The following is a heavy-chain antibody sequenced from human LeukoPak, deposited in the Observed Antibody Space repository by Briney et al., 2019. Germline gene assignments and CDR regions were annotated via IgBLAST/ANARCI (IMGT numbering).Heavy chain of an antibody. D-gene: IGHD3-3*01. V-gene: IGHV3-7*01. J-gene: IGHJ4*02. CDR1: GFTFSSYG. CDR3: ARDRITYFWSGYYTNYFDY. CDR2: INQGGSEK. Sequence: GGSLRLSCAASGFTFSSYGMSWVRQAPGKGLEWVATINQGGSEKNYVDSVKGRFTISRDNSMNSLFLQMSSLRAEDTAVYYCARDRITYFWSGYYTNYFDYWGQGTLVTVSS.